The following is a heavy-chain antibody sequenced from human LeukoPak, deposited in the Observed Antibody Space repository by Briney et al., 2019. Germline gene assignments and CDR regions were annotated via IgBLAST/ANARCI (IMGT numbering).Heavy chain of an antibody. D-gene: IGHD1-26*01. CDR2: IYYSGST. Sequence: SETLSLTCTVSGGSISSYYWSWIRQPPGKGLEWIGYIYYSGSTNYNPSLKSRVTISVDTSKNQFSLKLSSVTAAATAVYYCASPGKGGELLTFFDYWGQGTLVTVSS. CDR1: GGSISSYY. V-gene: IGHV4-59*01. J-gene: IGHJ4*02. CDR3: ASPGKGGELLTFFDY.